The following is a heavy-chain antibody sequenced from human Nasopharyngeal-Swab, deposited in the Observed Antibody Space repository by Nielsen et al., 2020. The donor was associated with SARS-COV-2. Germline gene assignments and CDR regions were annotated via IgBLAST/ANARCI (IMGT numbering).Heavy chain of an antibody. CDR1: GFTLSSYT. Sequence: GGSLRLSCAASGFTLSSYTMHWVRQAPGKGLEWVAVVLYDGTTKYYVDSVKGRFTISRDTSENTLYLQMNSLRPEDTAVYYCAREADSHDFWGQGTLVTVSS. V-gene: IGHV3-30-3*01. CDR3: AREADSHDF. CDR2: VLYDGTTK. J-gene: IGHJ4*02.